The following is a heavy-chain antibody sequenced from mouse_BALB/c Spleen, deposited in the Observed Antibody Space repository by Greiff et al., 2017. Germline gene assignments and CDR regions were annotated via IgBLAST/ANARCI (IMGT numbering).Heavy chain of an antibody. V-gene: IGHV7-3*02. CDR3: ARDDYDGDAMDY. J-gene: IGHJ4*01. D-gene: IGHD2-4*01. Sequence: EVKLVESGGGLVQPGGSLRLSCATSGFTFTDYYMSWVRQPPGKALGWLGFIRNKANGYTTEYSASVKGRFTISRDNSQSILYLQMNTLRAEDSATYYCARDDYDGDAMDYWGQGTSVTVSS. CDR1: GFTFTDYY. CDR2: IRNKANGYTT.